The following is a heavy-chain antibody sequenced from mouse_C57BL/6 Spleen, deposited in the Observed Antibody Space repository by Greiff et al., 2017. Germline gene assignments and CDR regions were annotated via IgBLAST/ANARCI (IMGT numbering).Heavy chain of an antibody. V-gene: IGHV1-53*01. D-gene: IGHD2-1*01. Sequence: VKLQQPGTELVKPGASVKLSCKASGYTFTSYWMHWVKQRPGQGLEWIGNINPSNGGTNYNEKFKSKATLTVDKSSSTAYMQLSSLTSEDSAVYYCARGGNYGYYAMDYWGQGTSVTVSS. J-gene: IGHJ4*01. CDR1: GYTFTSYW. CDR3: ARGGNYGYYAMDY. CDR2: INPSNGGT.